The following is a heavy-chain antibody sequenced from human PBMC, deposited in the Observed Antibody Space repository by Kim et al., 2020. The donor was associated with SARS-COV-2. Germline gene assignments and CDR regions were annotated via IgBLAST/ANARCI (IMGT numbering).Heavy chain of an antibody. V-gene: IGHV3-66*01. D-gene: IGHD2-15*01. Sequence: SVKDRFTISRDNSKNTLYLQMNSLRAEDTAVYYCATQLLRGPNPSYGMDVWGQGTTVTVSS. J-gene: IGHJ6*02. CDR3: ATQLLRGPNPSYGMDV.